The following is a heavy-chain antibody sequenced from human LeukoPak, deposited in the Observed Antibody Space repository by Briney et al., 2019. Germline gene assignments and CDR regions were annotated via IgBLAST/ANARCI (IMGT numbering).Heavy chain of an antibody. V-gene: IGHV1-18*01. Sequence: ASVTVSCKATSRISWVRQAPGQGLEWMGWIGTYGGDTYYAQKFQGRITVTTDTSTSTVYMELRNLRSDDTAVYYCARDLWNFYDDSGYNRDFDSWGRGTLVTVSS. D-gene: IGHD3-22*01. CDR2: IGTYGGDT. CDR1: TSR. J-gene: IGHJ5*01. CDR3: ARDLWNFYDDSGYNRDFDS.